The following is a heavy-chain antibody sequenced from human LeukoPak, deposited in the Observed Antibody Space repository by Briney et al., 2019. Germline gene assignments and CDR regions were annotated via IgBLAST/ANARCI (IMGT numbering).Heavy chain of an antibody. D-gene: IGHD4-11*01. CDR1: GFTFSRYG. Sequence: QTGGSLRLSCAASGFTFSRYGMSWVRQAPGKGLEWVSGISGSGGGTHYADSVKGRFTISRDHSMNTLYLQMNSLRAEDTAVYYCARRAGTVTTHYMDVWGKGTTVTVSS. V-gene: IGHV3-23*01. CDR2: ISGSGGGT. CDR3: ARRAGTVTTHYMDV. J-gene: IGHJ6*03.